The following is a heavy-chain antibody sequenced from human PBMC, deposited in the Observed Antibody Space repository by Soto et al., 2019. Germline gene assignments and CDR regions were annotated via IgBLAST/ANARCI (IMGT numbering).Heavy chain of an antibody. J-gene: IGHJ4*02. CDR2: ISHGGIRK. CDR3: AKDAYTPIRTTAHDAGGLDH. V-gene: IGHV3-30*18. Sequence: GGSLRLSCAAAGFSFSDYGMHWVRQGPGKGLEWVAAISHGGIRKHYADSVKGRFTISRDNSKNTLFLQMNSLRDEDSAVYYCAKDAYTPIRTTAHDAGGLDHWGRGTLVTVSS. CDR1: GFSFSDYG. D-gene: IGHD4-4*01.